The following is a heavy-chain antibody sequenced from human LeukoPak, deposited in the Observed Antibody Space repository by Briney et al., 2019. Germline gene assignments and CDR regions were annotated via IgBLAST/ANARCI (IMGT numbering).Heavy chain of an antibody. J-gene: IGHJ2*01. V-gene: IGHV4-59*01. CDR1: GGSIGIYY. Sequence: PSETLSLTCTVSGGSIGIYYWNWIRQPPGKGLEWIGYIYYSGSTNSNPSLKSRVTISADTSKNQFSLKLSSVTAADTAVYYCARELYDSSGYYYFDLWGRGTLVTVSS. D-gene: IGHD3-22*01. CDR3: ARELYDSSGYYYFDL. CDR2: IYYSGST.